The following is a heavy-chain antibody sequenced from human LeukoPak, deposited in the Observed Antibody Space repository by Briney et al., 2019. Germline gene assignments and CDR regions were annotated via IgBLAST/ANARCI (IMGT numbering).Heavy chain of an antibody. CDR2: INPNSGGT. CDR3: ARGPIFGVVIIKDWFDP. CDR1: GYTFTGYY. J-gene: IGHJ5*02. Sequence: ASVKVSCKASGYTFTGYYMHRVRQAPGQGLEWMGWINPNSGGTNYAQKFQGRVTMTRDTSISTAYMELSRLRSDDTAVYYCARGPIFGVVIIKDWFDPWGQGTLVTVSS. D-gene: IGHD3-3*01. V-gene: IGHV1-2*02.